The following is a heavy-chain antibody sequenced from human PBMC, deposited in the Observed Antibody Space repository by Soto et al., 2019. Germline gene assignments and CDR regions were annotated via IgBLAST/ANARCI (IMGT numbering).Heavy chain of an antibody. D-gene: IGHD6-19*01. J-gene: IGHJ4*02. CDR2: INPNSGGT. CDR1: RYTFIAYH. CDR3: ARGQGSGRYEDLDY. V-gene: IGHV1-2*02. Sequence: ASVKVSCKASRYTFIAYHMHWVRQAPGQGLEWMGWINPNSGGTNYAQRFQGRVTLTRDTSISTAYMELSGLKSDDTAVYYCARGQGSGRYEDLDYWGQGTLVTVSS.